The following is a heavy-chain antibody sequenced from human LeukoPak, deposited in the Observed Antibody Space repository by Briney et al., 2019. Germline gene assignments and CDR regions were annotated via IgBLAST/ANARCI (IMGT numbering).Heavy chain of an antibody. CDR3: AKDALISFRGAWSQSDY. J-gene: IGHJ4*02. CDR2: ISGSGGST. D-gene: IGHD3-16*02. V-gene: IGHV3-23*01. Sequence: PGGSLRLSCAASGFTFSSYAMSWVRQAPGKGLEWVSGISGSGGSTYYADSVKGRFTISRDNSKNTLFPQMNSLRAEDTAVYYCAKDALISFRGAWSQSDYWGQGALVTVSS. CDR1: GFTFSSYA.